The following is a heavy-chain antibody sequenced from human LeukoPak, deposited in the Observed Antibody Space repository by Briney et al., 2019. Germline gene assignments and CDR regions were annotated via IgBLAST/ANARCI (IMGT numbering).Heavy chain of an antibody. CDR3: SRGSVVVVPAASYWFDP. V-gene: IGHV1-46*01. Sequence: ASVKVSCKASGYTFTSYYMHWVRPAPGQGLEWMGIINPSGGSTCYAQKFQGRVTMTRDMSTGTVYMELSSLRSEDTAVYYCSRGSVVVVPAASYWFDPWGQGTLVTVSS. D-gene: IGHD2-2*01. CDR2: INPSGGST. J-gene: IGHJ5*02. CDR1: GYTFTSYY.